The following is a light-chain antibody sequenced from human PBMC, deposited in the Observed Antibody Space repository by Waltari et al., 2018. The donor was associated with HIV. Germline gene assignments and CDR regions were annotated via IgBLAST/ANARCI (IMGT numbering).Light chain of an antibody. Sequence: DIVMTQSPASLAVSLGERATINCKSTQSLLFSPNNKSHLGWYQQKSGQPPKLLFYWASTRQSGVPDRFSGSGSGTDFTLTITNLQAEDVAVYYCHQYYSTPRTFGQGTKVEIK. CDR2: WAS. J-gene: IGKJ1*01. V-gene: IGKV4-1*01. CDR1: QSLLFSPNNKSH. CDR3: HQYYSTPRT.